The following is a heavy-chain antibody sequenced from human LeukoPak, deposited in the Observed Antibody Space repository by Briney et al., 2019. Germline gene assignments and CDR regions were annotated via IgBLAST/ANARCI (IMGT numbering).Heavy chain of an antibody. CDR1: GFTFSSYA. J-gene: IGHJ5*02. Sequence: GGSLRLSCAASGFTFSSYAMHWVRQAPGKGLEWVAVISYDGSNKYYADSVKGRFTISRDNSKNTLYLQMNSLRAEDTAVYYCARDPRYSSGWYVSWFDPWGQGTLVTASS. V-gene: IGHV3-30-3*01. D-gene: IGHD6-19*01. CDR3: ARDPRYSSGWYVSWFDP. CDR2: ISYDGSNK.